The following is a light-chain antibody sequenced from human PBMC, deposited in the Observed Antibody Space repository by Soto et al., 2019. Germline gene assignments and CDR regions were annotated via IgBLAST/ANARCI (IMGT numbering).Light chain of an antibody. Sequence: QSALTQSPSASGSPGQSVTISCTGTSSDVGGYNFVSWYQQHPGTAPKLMIYEVSKRPSGVPDRFSGSKSGNTASLTVSGLQSEDEADYYCSSYAGSNSVVFGGGTQLTVL. J-gene: IGLJ2*01. CDR3: SSYAGSNSVV. CDR1: SSDVGGYNF. V-gene: IGLV2-8*01. CDR2: EVS.